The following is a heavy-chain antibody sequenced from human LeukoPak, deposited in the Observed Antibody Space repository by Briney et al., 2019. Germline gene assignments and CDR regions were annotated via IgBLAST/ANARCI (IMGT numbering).Heavy chain of an antibody. V-gene: IGHV3-21*01. J-gene: IGHJ5*02. CDR2: ISSSSSYI. CDR3: ARDPDGLEWSAAVFP. CDR1: GFTFSSYS. Sequence: GGSLRLSCAASGFTFSSYSMNWVRQAPGKGLEWVSSISSSSSYIYYADSVKGRFTISRDNAKNSLYLQMNSLRAEDTAVYYCARDPDGLEWSAAVFPWGQGTLVTVSS. D-gene: IGHD6-13*01.